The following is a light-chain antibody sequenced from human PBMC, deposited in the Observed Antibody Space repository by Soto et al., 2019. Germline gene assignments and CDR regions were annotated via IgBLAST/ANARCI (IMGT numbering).Light chain of an antibody. CDR3: TSYAGNNDV. Sequence: QSALTQPPSASGSPGQSVTISCTGTSSDIGAYNYVSWYQQHPGRAPKVMIYEVSKRPSGVPDRFSGSKSGNTASLTVSGLQAEDEADYYCTSYAGNNDVFGTGTKLTVL. V-gene: IGLV2-8*01. J-gene: IGLJ1*01. CDR1: SSDIGAYNY. CDR2: EVS.